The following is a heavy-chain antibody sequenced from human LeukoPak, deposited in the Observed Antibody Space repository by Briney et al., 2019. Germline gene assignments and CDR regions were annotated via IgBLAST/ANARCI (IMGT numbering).Heavy chain of an antibody. CDR3: SRSYYSSSWYYFDH. V-gene: IGHV1-18*01. CDR2: ISIGDGRT. CDR1: GNTFTTYG. J-gene: IGHJ4*02. D-gene: IGHD2-15*01. Sequence: ASVKVSCKASGNTFTTYGISWVRQAPGQGLEWMGWISIGDGRTHYGRKFQDRVSMTREMSSNTAFLELSSLRSDDTAFYFCSRSYYSSSWYYFDHWGQGTLVTVSS.